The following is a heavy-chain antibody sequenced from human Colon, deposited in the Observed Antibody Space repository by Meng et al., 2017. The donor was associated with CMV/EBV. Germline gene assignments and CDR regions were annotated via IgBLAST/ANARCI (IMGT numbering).Heavy chain of an antibody. CDR2: IRYDGSKA. Sequence: GESLKISCSAAGFTFNTFGMHWVRQSPGKGLEWVAFIRYDGSKADYADSVTGRFTISRDNAKSSLHLQMTGLRPEDTAVYYCAKEVVLGTHLDHWGQGTLVTVSS. V-gene: IGHV3-30*02. D-gene: IGHD2-21*02. J-gene: IGHJ4*02. CDR3: AKEVVLGTHLDH. CDR1: GFTFNTFG.